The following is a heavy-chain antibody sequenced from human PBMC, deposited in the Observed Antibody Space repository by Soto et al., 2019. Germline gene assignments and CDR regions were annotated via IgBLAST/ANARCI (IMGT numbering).Heavy chain of an antibody. D-gene: IGHD5-18*01. CDR3: ARDQSGYSYGTTYGMDV. CDR1: GGTFSSYA. V-gene: IGHV1-69*13. J-gene: IGHJ6*02. CDR2: IIPIFGTA. Sequence: ASVKVSCKASGGTFSSYAISWVRQAPGQGLEWMGGIIPIFGTANYAQKFQGRVTITADESTSTAYMELSSLRSEDTAVYYCARDQSGYSYGTTYGMDVWGQGTTVTVSS.